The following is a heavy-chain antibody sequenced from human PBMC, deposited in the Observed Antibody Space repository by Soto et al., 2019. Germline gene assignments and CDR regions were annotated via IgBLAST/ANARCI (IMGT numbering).Heavy chain of an antibody. J-gene: IGHJ4*02. Sequence: SQTLSLTFAISGERLSTTGVAWNWIRQSPARGLEWLGRTYYRSKWISESALSVKSRLAINSDTSKNQFSLQLNSVIPDDTAVYYCARDYSWAFDYWGPGILVTVSS. CDR2: TYYRSKWIS. CDR1: GERLSTTGVA. D-gene: IGHD1-26*01. V-gene: IGHV6-1*01. CDR3: ARDYSWAFDY.